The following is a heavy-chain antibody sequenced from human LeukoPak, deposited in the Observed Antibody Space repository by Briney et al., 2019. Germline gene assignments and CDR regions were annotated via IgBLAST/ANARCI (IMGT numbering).Heavy chain of an antibody. D-gene: IGHD3-10*01. V-gene: IGHV4-34*01. CDR1: GGSFSGYY. CDR3: ASLTIIYY. J-gene: IGHJ4*02. CDR2: INHSGST. Sequence: LTCXXYGGSFSGYYWSWIRQPPGKGLEWIGEINHSGSTNYNPSLKSRVTISVDTSKNQFSLKLSSVTAADTAVYYCASLTIIYYWGQGTLVTVSS.